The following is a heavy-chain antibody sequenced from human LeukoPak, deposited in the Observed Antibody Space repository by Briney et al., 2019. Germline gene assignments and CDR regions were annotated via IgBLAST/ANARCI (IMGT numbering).Heavy chain of an antibody. V-gene: IGHV4-39*01. CDR3: ARQRERPAAFDY. J-gene: IGHJ4*02. D-gene: IGHD6-13*01. Sequence: SETLSLTCTVSGGSISSSSYYWGWIRQPPGKGLEWIGSIYYSGSTYYNPSLKSRVTISVDTSKNQFSLKLSSVTAADTAVYYCARQRERPAAFDYWGQGTLVTVSS. CDR1: GGSISSSSYY. CDR2: IYYSGST.